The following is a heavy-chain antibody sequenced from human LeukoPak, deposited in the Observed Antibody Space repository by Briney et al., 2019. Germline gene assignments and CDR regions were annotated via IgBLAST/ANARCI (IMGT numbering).Heavy chain of an antibody. D-gene: IGHD3-9*01. V-gene: IGHV1-69*13. CDR1: GGTFSSYA. CDR3: ARVRSELRYFDWSYYYGMDV. CDR2: IVPIFGTA. Sequence: SVKVSCKASGGTFSSYAISWVRQAPGQGLEWMGGIVPIFGTANYAQKFQGRVTITADESTSTAYMELSSLRTEDTAVYYCARVRSELRYFDWSYYYGMDVWGQGTTVTVSS. J-gene: IGHJ6*02.